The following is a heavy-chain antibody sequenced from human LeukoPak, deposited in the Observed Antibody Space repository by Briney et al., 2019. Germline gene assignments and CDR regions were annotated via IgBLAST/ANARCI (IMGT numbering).Heavy chain of an antibody. Sequence: GGSLRLSCAASGFTFDDYVMQWVRQAPGKGLKWVSLINGDGGSTYYADSVKGRFTISRDNSKNSLYLQMNSLGSDDTALYYCVRGTVRGPWISSIWGQGTMVTVSP. D-gene: IGHD5-12*01. V-gene: IGHV3-43*02. J-gene: IGHJ3*02. CDR1: GFTFDDYV. CDR3: VRGTVRGPWISSI. CDR2: INGDGGST.